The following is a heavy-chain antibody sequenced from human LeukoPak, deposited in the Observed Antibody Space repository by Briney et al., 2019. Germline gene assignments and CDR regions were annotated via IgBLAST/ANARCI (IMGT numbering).Heavy chain of an antibody. Sequence: GASVNVSCKASGYTFTGYYMHWVRQAPGQGLDWMGRINPNSGGTNYAQKFQGRVTMTRDTSISTAYMELNRLRSDDPAVYYCASVQVGWNDYWGQGTPVTVSS. D-gene: IGHD1-1*01. CDR3: ASVQVGWNDY. V-gene: IGHV1-2*06. CDR2: INPNSGGT. CDR1: GYTFTGYY. J-gene: IGHJ4*02.